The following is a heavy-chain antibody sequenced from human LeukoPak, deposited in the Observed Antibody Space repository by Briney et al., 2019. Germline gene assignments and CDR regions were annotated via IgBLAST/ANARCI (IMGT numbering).Heavy chain of an antibody. CDR2: INQGGRT. CDR3: ARGRVPDY. V-gene: IGHV4-34*01. CDR1: GGSFSAYY. J-gene: IGHJ4*02. D-gene: IGHD3-10*01. Sequence: SEPLSLTCPVYGGSFSAYYWSWIRQPPGKGLEWIVEINQGGRTNYNPSLKSRVTISVDTSTNQFSLKLSSVTAADTAVYYCARGRVPDYWGQGTLVTVSS.